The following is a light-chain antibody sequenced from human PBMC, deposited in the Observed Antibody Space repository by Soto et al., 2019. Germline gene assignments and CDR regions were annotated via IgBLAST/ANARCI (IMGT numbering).Light chain of an antibody. CDR2: DAS. CDR3: QQYDNLPPFT. V-gene: IGKV1-33*01. CDR1: QDISNY. Sequence: DIQMTQSPSSLSASVGDRVTITCQASQDISNYLNWYQQKPGKAHKLLIYDASNLETGDPSRFSGSGSGTDFTFTISSLQPEDIATYYCQQYDNLPPFTFGPGTKVDIK. J-gene: IGKJ3*01.